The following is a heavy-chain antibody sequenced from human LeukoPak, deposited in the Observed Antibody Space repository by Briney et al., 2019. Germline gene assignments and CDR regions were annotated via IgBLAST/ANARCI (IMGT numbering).Heavy chain of an antibody. CDR1: GGSISSYY. V-gene: IGHV4-59*12. Sequence: SETLSLACTVSGGSISSYYWSWIRQPPGKGLEWIGYIYYSGSTNYNPSLKSRVTISVDTSKNQFSLKLSSVTAADTAVYYCARGLSYYDSSGYYYWGQGTLVTVSS. J-gene: IGHJ4*02. D-gene: IGHD3-22*01. CDR3: ARGLSYYDSSGYYY. CDR2: IYYSGST.